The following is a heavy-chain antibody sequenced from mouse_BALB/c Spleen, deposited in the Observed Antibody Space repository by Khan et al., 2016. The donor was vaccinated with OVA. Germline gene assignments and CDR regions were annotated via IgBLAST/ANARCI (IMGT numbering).Heavy chain of an antibody. CDR2: ISYSGST. D-gene: IGHD2-3*01. CDR3: ARAGYYEAGFAY. Sequence: EVQLQESGPGLVKPSQSLSLTCTVTGYSITSDYAWNWIRQFPGNKLEWMGYISYSGSTSYNPSLKSRISITRDTSKNQFFLQLNSVTTEDTATYYCARAGYYEAGFAYWGQGTLVTVSA. CDR1: GYSITSDYA. J-gene: IGHJ3*01. V-gene: IGHV3-2*02.